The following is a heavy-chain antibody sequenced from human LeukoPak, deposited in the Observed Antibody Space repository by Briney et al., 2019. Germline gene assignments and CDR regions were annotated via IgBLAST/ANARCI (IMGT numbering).Heavy chain of an antibody. D-gene: IGHD3-10*01. CDR2: INGDGSTT. CDR1: GFTFSTYW. CDR3: ARDYAGSPDY. J-gene: IGHJ4*02. V-gene: IGHV3-74*03. Sequence: PGGSLRLSCTASGFTFSTYWLIWVRHSPRTGLVWVALINGDGSTTTHADFVKGRFTISRDNAKNTAYLQMNSLRDEDTAVYFCARDYAGSPDYWGQGTLVTVSA.